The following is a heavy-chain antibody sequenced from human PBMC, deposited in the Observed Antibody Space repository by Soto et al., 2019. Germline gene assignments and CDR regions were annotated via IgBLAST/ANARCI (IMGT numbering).Heavy chain of an antibody. CDR1: VGSISSGGYS. V-gene: IGHV4-30-2*01. D-gene: IGHD2-15*01. CDR3: ARGPPIGR. CDR2: SYHSGST. J-gene: IGHJ4*02. Sequence: QLQLQESGSGLVKPSQILSLTCAVSVGSISSGGYSWSWIRQPPGKVLEWIGYSYHSGSTYYNPSLKSRVTLSVDWSKHQFSLKLSSVIAADTAVYYCARGPPIGRWGQGTLVTVS.